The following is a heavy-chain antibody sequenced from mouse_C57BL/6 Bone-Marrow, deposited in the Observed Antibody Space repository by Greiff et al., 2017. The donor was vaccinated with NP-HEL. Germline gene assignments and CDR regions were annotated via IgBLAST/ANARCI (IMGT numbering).Heavy chain of an antibody. V-gene: IGHV1-75*01. Sequence: QVQLQQSGPELVKPGASVKISCKASGYTFTDYYINWVKQRPGQGLEWIGWIFPGSGSIYYNEKFKGKATLSVDTSSSRAYMLLSRLTSEDSAVYFCARSYYDYAAWFAYWGQGTLVTVSA. D-gene: IGHD2-4*01. CDR3: ARSYYDYAAWFAY. CDR1: GYTFTDYY. J-gene: IGHJ3*01. CDR2: IFPGSGSI.